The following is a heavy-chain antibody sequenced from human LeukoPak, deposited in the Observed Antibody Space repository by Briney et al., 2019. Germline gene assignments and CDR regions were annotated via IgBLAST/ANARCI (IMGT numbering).Heavy chain of an antibody. D-gene: IGHD6-6*01. CDR3: ASMSIAARYGAFDI. Sequence: ASVKVSCKASGYTFTSYGISWVRQAPGRGLEWMGWISAYNGNTNYAQKLQGRVTMTTDTSTSTAYMELRSLRSDDTAVYYCASMSIAARYGAFDIWGQGTMVTVSS. CDR1: GYTFTSYG. CDR2: ISAYNGNT. J-gene: IGHJ3*02. V-gene: IGHV1-18*01.